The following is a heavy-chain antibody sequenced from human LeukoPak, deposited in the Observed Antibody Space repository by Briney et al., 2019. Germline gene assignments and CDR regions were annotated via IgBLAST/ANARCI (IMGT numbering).Heavy chain of an antibody. CDR3: ARDFFAERWLQLRGRNWFDP. CDR1: GFTFSSDS. D-gene: IGHD5-24*01. Sequence: PGGSLRLSCAASGFTFSSDSMDWVRQAPGKGLEWVSSISSSSRYIYYADSVKGRFTISRDNAKNSLYLQMNSLRAEDTAVYYCARDFFAERWLQLRGRNWFDPWGQGTLVTVSS. J-gene: IGHJ5*02. CDR2: ISSSSRYI. V-gene: IGHV3-21*01.